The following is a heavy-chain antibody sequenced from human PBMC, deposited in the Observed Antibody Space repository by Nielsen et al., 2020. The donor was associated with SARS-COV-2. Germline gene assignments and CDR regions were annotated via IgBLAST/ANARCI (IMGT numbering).Heavy chain of an antibody. V-gene: IGHV3-30*18. J-gene: IGHJ6*02. CDR3: AKDARSSGRALYYYYGMDV. D-gene: IGHD3-10*01. CDR1: GFTFSSYG. CDR2: ISYDGSNE. Sequence: GGSLRLSCAASGFTFSSYGMHWVRQAPGKGLEWVAVISYDGSNEYYADSVKGRFTISRDNSKNTLYLQMNSLRAEDTAVYYCAKDARSSGRALYYYYGMDVWGQGTTVTVSS.